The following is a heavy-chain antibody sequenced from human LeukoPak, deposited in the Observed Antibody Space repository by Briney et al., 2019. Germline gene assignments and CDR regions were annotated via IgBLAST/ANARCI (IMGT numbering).Heavy chain of an antibody. CDR3: ARGYGDYYYYYYMDV. CDR2: IIPIFGTA. Sequence: GASVKVSCKASGGTFSSYAISWVRQAPGQGLEWMGGIIPIFGTANYAQKFQGRVTITAHESTSTAYMELSGLRSEDTAVYYCARGYGDYYYYYYMDVWGKGTTVTISS. J-gene: IGHJ6*03. D-gene: IGHD2-15*01. CDR1: GGTFSSYA. V-gene: IGHV1-69*13.